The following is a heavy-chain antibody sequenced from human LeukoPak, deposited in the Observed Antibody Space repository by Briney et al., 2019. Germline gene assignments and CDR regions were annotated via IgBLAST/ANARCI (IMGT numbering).Heavy chain of an antibody. CDR3: ARGRWRGQWLNWFDP. D-gene: IGHD6-19*01. CDR1: GGSFSGYY. Sequence: SETLSLTCAVYGGSFSGYYWSWIRQPPGKGLEWIGEINHSGSTNYNPSPKSRVTISVDTSKNQFSLKLSSVTAADTAVYYCARGRWRGQWLNWFDPWGQGTLVTVSS. CDR2: INHSGST. J-gene: IGHJ5*02. V-gene: IGHV4-34*01.